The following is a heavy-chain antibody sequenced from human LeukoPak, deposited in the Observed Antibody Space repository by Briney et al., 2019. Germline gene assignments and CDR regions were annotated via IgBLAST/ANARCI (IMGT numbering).Heavy chain of an antibody. V-gene: IGHV3-23*01. J-gene: IGHJ3*02. Sequence: GGSLRLSCAASGFTFSTYAMNWVRQAPGKGLEWVSTITASGGSTYYADSVKGRFTISRDNSKNTLYMQMNSPRAEDTAVYYCAKGLGEWNDGSDALDIWGQGTMVTVSS. D-gene: IGHD1-1*01. CDR1: GFTFSTYA. CDR2: ITASGGST. CDR3: AKGLGEWNDGSDALDI.